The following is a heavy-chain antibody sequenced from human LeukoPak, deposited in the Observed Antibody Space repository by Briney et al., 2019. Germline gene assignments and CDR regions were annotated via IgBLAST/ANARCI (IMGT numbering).Heavy chain of an antibody. CDR2: ISGSGGST. Sequence: GGSLTLSCAASGFTFSSYAMSWVRQAPGKGLEWVSAISGSGGSTYYADSVKGRFTISRDNSKNTLYLQMNSLRAEDTAAYYCAKDQGYYGSGSPFDYWGQGTLVTVSS. J-gene: IGHJ4*02. CDR1: GFTFSSYA. CDR3: AKDQGYYGSGSPFDY. V-gene: IGHV3-23*01. D-gene: IGHD3-10*01.